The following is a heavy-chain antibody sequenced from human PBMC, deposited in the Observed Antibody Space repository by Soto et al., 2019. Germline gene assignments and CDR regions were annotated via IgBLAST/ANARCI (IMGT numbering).Heavy chain of an antibody. J-gene: IGHJ3*02. CDR3: PFLTTVTANAFDI. D-gene: IGHD4-17*01. Sequence: QVQLQESGPGLVKPSQTLSLTCTVSGGSISSGDYYWSWIRQPPGKGLEWIGYIYYCGSTYYNPSLKSRVTISVDTSKNQFSLKLSSVTAADTAVYYCPFLTTVTANAFDIWGQGTMVTVSS. CDR1: GGSISSGDYY. CDR2: IYYCGST. V-gene: IGHV4-30-4*01.